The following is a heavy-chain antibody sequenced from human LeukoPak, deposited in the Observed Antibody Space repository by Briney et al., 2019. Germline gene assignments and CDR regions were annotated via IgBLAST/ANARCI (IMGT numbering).Heavy chain of an antibody. CDR3: ARARGYSYGLVC. D-gene: IGHD5-18*01. CDR1: GGSFSGYY. J-gene: IGHJ4*02. V-gene: IGHV4-34*01. CDR2: INHSGST. Sequence: SETLSLTCAVYGGSFSGYYWSWIRQPPGKGLEWIGEINHSGSTNYNPSLKGRVTISVDTSKNQFSLKLSSVTAADTAVYYCARARGYSYGLVCWGQGTLVTVSS.